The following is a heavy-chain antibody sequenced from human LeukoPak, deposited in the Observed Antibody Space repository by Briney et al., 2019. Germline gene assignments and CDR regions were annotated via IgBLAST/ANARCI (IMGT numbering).Heavy chain of an antibody. V-gene: IGHV4-61*02. J-gene: IGHJ3*02. CDR3: ARHKLDPYSGSYYGYDAFDI. CDR2: IYTSGST. CDR1: GGSISSGSYY. D-gene: IGHD1-26*01. Sequence: PSQTLSLTCTVSGGSISSGSYYWSWIRQPAGKGLEWIGRIYTSGSTNYNPSLKSRVTISVDTSKNQFSLKLSSVTAADTAVYYCARHKLDPYSGSYYGYDAFDIWGQGTMVTVSA.